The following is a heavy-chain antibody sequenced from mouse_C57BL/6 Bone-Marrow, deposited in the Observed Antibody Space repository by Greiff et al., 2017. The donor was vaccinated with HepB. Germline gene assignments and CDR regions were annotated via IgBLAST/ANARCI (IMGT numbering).Heavy chain of an antibody. J-gene: IGHJ3*01. CDR1: GFNIKDDY. Sequence: VQLQQSGAELVRPGASVKLSCTASGFNIKDDYMHWVKQRPEQGLEWIGWIDPENGDTEYASKFQGKATITSDTPSNTAYLQLSSLTSEDTAVYYCTTHYGSSYLFAYWGQGTLVTVSA. D-gene: IGHD1-1*01. CDR2: IDPENGDT. CDR3: TTHYGSSYLFAY. V-gene: IGHV14-4*01.